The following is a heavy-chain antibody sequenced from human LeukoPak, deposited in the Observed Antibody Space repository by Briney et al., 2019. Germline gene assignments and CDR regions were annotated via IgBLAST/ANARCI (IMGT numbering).Heavy chain of an antibody. CDR2: IYYTGST. CDR1: GGSISSGSYY. CDR3: ARERWEGGSFVMGFDY. V-gene: IGHV4-61*01. J-gene: IGHJ4*02. D-gene: IGHD1-26*01. Sequence: SETLSLTCTVSGGSISSGSYYWNWIRQPPGKGLEWLGHIYYTGSTYYNPSLKSRVTISVDTSKNQFSLRLSSVTAADTAVYYCARERWEGGSFVMGFDYWGQGALVTVSS.